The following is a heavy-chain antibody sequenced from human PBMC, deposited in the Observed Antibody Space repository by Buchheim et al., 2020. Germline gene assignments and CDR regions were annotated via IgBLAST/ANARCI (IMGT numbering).Heavy chain of an antibody. V-gene: IGHV4-59*01. D-gene: IGHD6-13*01. CDR3: ARDQGPFSSSWYRWFDP. J-gene: IGHJ5*02. Sequence: QVQLQESGPGLVKPSETLSLTCTVSGGSISSYYWSWIRQPPGKGLEWIGYIYYSGSTNYNPSLKSRVTISVDTSKNQFSLKLSSVTAADTAVYYCARDQGPFSSSWYRWFDPWGQGTL. CDR1: GGSISSYY. CDR2: IYYSGST.